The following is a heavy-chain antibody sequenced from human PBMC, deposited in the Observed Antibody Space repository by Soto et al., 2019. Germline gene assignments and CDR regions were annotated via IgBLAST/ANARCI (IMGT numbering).Heavy chain of an antibody. CDR3: AKAPRLRRGFDY. CDR2: ISGSGART. CDR1: GFTFYNFA. Sequence: GGSLRLSCAASGFTFYNFAMTWVRQAPGKGLEWVSAISGSGARTYYADSVMGRFTISRDNSKNTVYLQMNSLRAEDTAVYYCAKAPRLRRGFDYWGQGTLVTVSS. V-gene: IGHV3-23*01. J-gene: IGHJ4*02.